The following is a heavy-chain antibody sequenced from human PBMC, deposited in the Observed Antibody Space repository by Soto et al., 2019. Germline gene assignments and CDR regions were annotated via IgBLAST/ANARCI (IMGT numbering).Heavy chain of an antibody. D-gene: IGHD3-3*01. J-gene: IGHJ6*02. CDR1: GFDFSTYS. V-gene: IGHV3-48*02. Sequence: QLVESGGGLVQPRGSLRLACTASGFDFSTYSMNWVRQAPGKGLEWIAYVSMDSDTIHYADSVKGRFTISRDDAENSLFLQMNSLRDEDTATYFCARLYYDYVWGQGTTVTVSS. CDR3: ARLYYDYV. CDR2: VSMDSDTI.